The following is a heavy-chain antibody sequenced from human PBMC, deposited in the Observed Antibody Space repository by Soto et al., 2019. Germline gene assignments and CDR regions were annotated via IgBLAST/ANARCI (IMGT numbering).Heavy chain of an antibody. CDR1: GYTFTSYG. CDR2: ISAYNGNT. Sequence: VQLVQSGAEVKKPGASVKVSCKASGYTFTSYGISWVRQAPGQGLEWMGWISAYNGNTNYAQKLRGRVTMTTDTSTSTAYMELRSLRSDDTAVYYCARVATTVTTGYYYYYMDVWGKGTTVTVSS. J-gene: IGHJ6*03. CDR3: ARVATTVTTGYYYYYMDV. V-gene: IGHV1-18*01. D-gene: IGHD4-17*01.